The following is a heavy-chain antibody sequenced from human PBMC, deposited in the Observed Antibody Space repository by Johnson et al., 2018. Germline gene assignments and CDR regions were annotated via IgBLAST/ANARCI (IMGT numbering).Heavy chain of an antibody. CDR2: ISDDGNSN. V-gene: IGHV3-30-3*01. D-gene: IGHD4-17*01. CDR3: ARAQGGDYVAEYFQH. Sequence: VQLVESGGRVVQPGRSXRLSCAASGFTFSTYAIHWVRQAPGKGLEWVAVISDDGNSNFYAESVKGRFTISRDNSKYTMYLQMHSLKAEDTAMYYCARAQGGDYVAEYFQHWGQGTLVTVSS. J-gene: IGHJ1*01. CDR1: GFTFSTYA.